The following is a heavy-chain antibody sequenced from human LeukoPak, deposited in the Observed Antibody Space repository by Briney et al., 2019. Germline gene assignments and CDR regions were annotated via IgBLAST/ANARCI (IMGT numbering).Heavy chain of an antibody. Sequence: GGSLRLSCAASGFILSDYNINWVRQAPGKGLEWVSFITISGTYITYADSVKGRFTISRDNAKNSLYLQMNSLRAEDTAVYYCARDLSATARAYDYWGQGTLVTVSS. J-gene: IGHJ4*02. CDR2: ITISGTYI. D-gene: IGHD2-15*01. CDR3: ARDLSATARAYDY. V-gene: IGHV3-21*01. CDR1: GFILSDYN.